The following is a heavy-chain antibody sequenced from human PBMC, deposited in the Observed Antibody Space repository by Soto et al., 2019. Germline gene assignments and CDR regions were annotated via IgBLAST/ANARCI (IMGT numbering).Heavy chain of an antibody. D-gene: IGHD5-18*01. Sequence: EASVKVSCKASGYTFTSYDINWVRQATGQGLEWMGWMNPNSGNTGYAQKFQGRVTMTRNTSISTAYMELSSLRSEDTAVYYCARPGGYSYGYYYYGTDVWGQGTTVTVSS. J-gene: IGHJ6*02. CDR2: MNPNSGNT. CDR1: GYTFTSYD. V-gene: IGHV1-8*01. CDR3: ARPGGYSYGYYYYGTDV.